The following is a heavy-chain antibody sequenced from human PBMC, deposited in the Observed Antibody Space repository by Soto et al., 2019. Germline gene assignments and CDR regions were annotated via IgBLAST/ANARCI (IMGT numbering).Heavy chain of an antibody. CDR3: ARWLQFGSYYGMDV. V-gene: IGHV4-31*03. CDR1: GGSLSSGGYY. J-gene: IGHJ6*02. Sequence: PSETLSLTCTVSGGSLSSGGYYWTWIRQHPGKGLEWIGYIYYSGSTSYNPSLKSRVTISVDTSKNQFSLKLSSVTAADTAVYYCARWLQFGSYYGMDVWGQGTTVT. CDR2: IYYSGST. D-gene: IGHD5-12*01.